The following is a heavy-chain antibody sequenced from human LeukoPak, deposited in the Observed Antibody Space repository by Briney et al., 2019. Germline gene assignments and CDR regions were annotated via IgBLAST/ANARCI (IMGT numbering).Heavy chain of an antibody. J-gene: IGHJ3*02. CDR3: ARAIPNNDAETPYDAFGI. V-gene: IGHV1-69*01. D-gene: IGHD1-1*01. CDR1: GGTFSSYA. Sequence: GSSVKVSCKASGGTFSSYAISWVRQAPGQGLEWMGGIIPIFGTANYAQKFQGRVTITADESTSTAYMELSSLRSEDTAVYYCARAIPNNDAETPYDAFGIWGQGTMVTVSS. CDR2: IIPIFGTA.